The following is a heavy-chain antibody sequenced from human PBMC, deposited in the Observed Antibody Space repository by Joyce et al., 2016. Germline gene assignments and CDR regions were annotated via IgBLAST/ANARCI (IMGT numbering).Heavy chain of an antibody. V-gene: IGHV4-39*01. Sequence: QLQLQESGPGLLKPSETLSLTCTVSGGPISSSLYFWAWIRQPPGKGLEWIGNILYSGNTYYNPSLKSRVTMSVDTSKNQYSLKLSSRTAADTAVYHCARLARQYCSGGSCYSASFDYWGQGSLVTVSS. CDR1: GGPISSSLYF. CDR3: ARLARQYCSGGSCYSASFDY. CDR2: ILYSGNT. D-gene: IGHD2-15*01. J-gene: IGHJ4*02.